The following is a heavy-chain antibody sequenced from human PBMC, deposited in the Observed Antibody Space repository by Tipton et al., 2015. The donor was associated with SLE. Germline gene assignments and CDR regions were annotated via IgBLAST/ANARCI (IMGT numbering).Heavy chain of an antibody. CDR1: GESFNGYF. D-gene: IGHD1-26*01. CDR2: IIHSGVT. J-gene: IGHJ3*02. V-gene: IGHV4-34*12. CDR3: ARHTRSYSAFDI. Sequence: AGLVKPSQTLSLTCAVYGESFNGYFWTWIRQPPGKGLEWIAEIIHSGVTNYNPSLRSRVTISVDMSKNQVSLKLSSVTAADTAVYYCARHTRSYSAFDIWGQGTMVTVSS.